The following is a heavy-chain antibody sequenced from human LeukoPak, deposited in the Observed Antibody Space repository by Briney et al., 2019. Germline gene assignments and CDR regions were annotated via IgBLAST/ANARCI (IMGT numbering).Heavy chain of an antibody. Sequence: ASVKVSCKASGYTFTGYYMHWLRQAPGQGLEWMGWINPNSGATNYAQRFQGRVTMTRDTSINTAYMEMSRLTSDDTAVYYCARGAGGFGEFDFDYWGQGTLVTVSS. D-gene: IGHD3-10*01. CDR2: INPNSGAT. CDR1: GYTFTGYY. J-gene: IGHJ4*02. V-gene: IGHV1-2*02. CDR3: ARGAGGFGEFDFDY.